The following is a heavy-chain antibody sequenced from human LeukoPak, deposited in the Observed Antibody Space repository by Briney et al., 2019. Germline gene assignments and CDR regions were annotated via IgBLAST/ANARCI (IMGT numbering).Heavy chain of an antibody. CDR3: AKDLVWFGEGKLRDV. V-gene: IGHV3-23*01. Sequence: PGGSLRLSCAASGFTFSSYAMSWVRQAPGKGLEWVSAISGSGGSTYYADSVKGRFTISRDNSKSTLYLQMNSLRAEDTAVYYCAKDLVWFGEGKLRDVWGKGTTVTVSS. CDR2: ISGSGGST. D-gene: IGHD3-10*01. CDR1: GFTFSSYA. J-gene: IGHJ6*04.